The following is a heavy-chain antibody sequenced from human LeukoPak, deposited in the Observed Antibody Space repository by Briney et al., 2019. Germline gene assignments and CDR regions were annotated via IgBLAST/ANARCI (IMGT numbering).Heavy chain of an antibody. Sequence: GGSLRLSCAASGFTFSSYSMNWVRQAPGKGLEWVSSISSSSSYIYYADSVKGRFTISKDNARNSLYLQMNSLRAEDTAVYYCAKDKYSSGRSTCFDYWGQGTLVTVSS. V-gene: IGHV3-21*01. CDR1: GFTFSSYS. J-gene: IGHJ4*02. CDR2: ISSSSSYI. D-gene: IGHD6-19*01. CDR3: AKDKYSSGRSTCFDY.